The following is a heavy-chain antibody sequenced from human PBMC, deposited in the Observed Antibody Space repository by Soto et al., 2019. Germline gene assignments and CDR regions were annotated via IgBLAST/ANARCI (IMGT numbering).Heavy chain of an antibody. J-gene: IGHJ4*02. V-gene: IGHV3-7*01. CDR1: EFIFSTYC. Sequence: EVQLVESGGGWVQPGGSLRVSCAASEFIFSTYCMSWVRQAPGKGLEWVANIKEDGSEKYYVDSVKGRFTISRDNAKNSLYLQMNSLRAEDTAVYYCVRRTYGSSWSSFDYWGRGALVTVSS. CDR3: VRRTYGSSWSSFDY. CDR2: IKEDGSEK. D-gene: IGHD6-13*01.